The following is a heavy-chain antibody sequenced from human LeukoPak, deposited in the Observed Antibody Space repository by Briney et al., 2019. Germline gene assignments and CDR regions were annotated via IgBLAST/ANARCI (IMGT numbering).Heavy chain of an antibody. CDR1: GYTLTELS. V-gene: IGHV1-24*01. CDR3: ATEPEGWAFDI. Sequence: GASVKVSCKVSGYTLTELSMHWVRQAPGKGLEWMGGFDPEDGETIYAQKFQGRVTMTEGTSTDTAYMELSSLRSEDTAVYYCATEPEGWAFDIWGQGTMVTVSS. D-gene: IGHD2-15*01. J-gene: IGHJ3*02. CDR2: FDPEDGET.